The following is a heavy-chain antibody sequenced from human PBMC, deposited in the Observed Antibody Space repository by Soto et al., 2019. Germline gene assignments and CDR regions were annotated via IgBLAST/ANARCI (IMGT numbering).Heavy chain of an antibody. J-gene: IGHJ5*02. CDR3: ARNRVVGATTSRFDP. D-gene: IGHD1-26*01. V-gene: IGHV4-59*01. CDR1: GGSISSYY. CDR2: IYYSGST. Sequence: PSETLSLTCTVSGGSISSYYWGWIRQPPGKGLEWIGYIYYSGSTNYNPSRKSRVTISVDTSKNQFSLKLNSVTAADTAVYYCARNRVVGATTSRFDPWGQGTLVTVSS.